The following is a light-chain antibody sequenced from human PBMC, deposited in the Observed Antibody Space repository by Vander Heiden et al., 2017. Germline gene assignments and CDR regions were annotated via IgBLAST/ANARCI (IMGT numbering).Light chain of an antibody. CDR1: QDSSNY. CDR2: DAS. V-gene: IGKV1-33*01. CDR3: QQYDNLPIT. J-gene: IGKJ5*01. Sequence: DLPKTQSPSSLSASGGDRATIPGHVSQDSSNYLNWYQQKPGKAPKLLIHDASNLETGVPPRFSGSGSGTDFTFTISSLQPEDIATYYCQQYDNLPITFGQWTRLEIK.